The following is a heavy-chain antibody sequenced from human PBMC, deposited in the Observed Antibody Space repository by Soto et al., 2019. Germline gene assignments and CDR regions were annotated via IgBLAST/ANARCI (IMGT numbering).Heavy chain of an antibody. D-gene: IGHD5-18*01. CDR3: ARDHPHSYGVYYFDY. V-gene: IGHV4-59*01. CDR2: IYSSGST. Sequence: SETLSLTCTVSGDSMSGYYWTWFRQPPGKGLEWIGYIYSSGSTHYNPSLQSRVTISIDTSKNQVSLKLNSVTAADTAVYYCARDHPHSYGVYYFDYWGQGTPVTVSS. CDR1: GDSMSGYY. J-gene: IGHJ4*02.